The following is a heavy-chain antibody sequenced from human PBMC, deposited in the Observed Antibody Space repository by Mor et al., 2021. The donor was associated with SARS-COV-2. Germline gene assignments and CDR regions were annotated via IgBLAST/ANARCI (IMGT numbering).Heavy chain of an antibody. J-gene: IGHJ6*01. CDR2: SGST. D-gene: IGHD2-15*01. CDR3: ARSKGYCSGGSCYSVGGYYY. V-gene: IGHV4-34*01. Sequence: SGSTNYNPSLKSRVTISVDTSKNQFSLKLSSVTAADTAVYYCARSKGYCSGGSCYSVGGYYY.